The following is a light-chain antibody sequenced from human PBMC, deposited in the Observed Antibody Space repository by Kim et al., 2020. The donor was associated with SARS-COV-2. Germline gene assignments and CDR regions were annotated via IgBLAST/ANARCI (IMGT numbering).Light chain of an antibody. V-gene: IGKV3-11*01. J-gene: IGKJ4*01. CDR2: DAS. Sequence: EIVLSQSPAALSLSPGERATLSCRASQSEHIFLAWYQQKPGQAPRLLIYDASNRATGIPTRFSGSGSGTDFSLTISSLEPEDFATYYCHHRSDWPLTLGGGTKVDIK. CDR1: QSEHIF. CDR3: HHRSDWPLT.